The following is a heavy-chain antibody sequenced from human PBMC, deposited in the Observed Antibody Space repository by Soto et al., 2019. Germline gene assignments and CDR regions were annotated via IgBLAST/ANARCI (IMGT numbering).Heavy chain of an antibody. Sequence: GASVKVSCKASGYIFTGYYIQWLRQAPGQGLEWMGWINTKTGGTKYAQKFQGRVTMTRDTSINTAYMEVSRLRSDDTAVYYCATDKVAFDMWGQGTMVTVSS. CDR3: ATDKVAFDM. CDR1: GYIFTGYY. CDR2: INTKTGGT. J-gene: IGHJ3*02. D-gene: IGHD3-9*01. V-gene: IGHV1-2*02.